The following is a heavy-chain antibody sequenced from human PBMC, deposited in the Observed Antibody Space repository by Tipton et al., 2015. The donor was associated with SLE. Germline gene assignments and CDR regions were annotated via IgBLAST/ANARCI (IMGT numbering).Heavy chain of an antibody. CDR3: ARRHYSGPFDN. J-gene: IGHJ4*02. D-gene: IGHD5-12*01. CDR1: GGSFSGSY. V-gene: IGHV4-34*12. Sequence: TLSLTCAIYGGSFSGSYWGWIRQPPGKGLEWIGSIFYTGSTYYNPSLKSRVSFSIDTSKNQLSLKLNSVTAADTAVYYCARRHYSGPFDNWGQGTLVTVST. CDR2: IFYTGST.